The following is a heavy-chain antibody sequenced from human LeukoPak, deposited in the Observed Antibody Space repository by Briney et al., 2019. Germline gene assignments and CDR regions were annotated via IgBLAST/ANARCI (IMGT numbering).Heavy chain of an antibody. Sequence: SETLSLTCAVCGGSFSGYYWSWIRQPPGKGLEWIGEINHSGSTNYNPSLKSRVTISVDTSKNQFSLKLSSVTAADTAVYYCARALGRDSYGYPPDYWGQGTLVTVSS. CDR3: ARALGRDSYGYPPDY. V-gene: IGHV4-34*01. CDR1: GGSFSGYY. J-gene: IGHJ4*02. D-gene: IGHD5-18*01. CDR2: INHSGST.